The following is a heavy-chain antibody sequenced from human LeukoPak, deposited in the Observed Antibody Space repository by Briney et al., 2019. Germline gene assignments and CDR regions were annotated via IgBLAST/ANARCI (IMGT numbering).Heavy chain of an antibody. CDR2: ISTDGRDK. J-gene: IGHJ4*02. Sequence: PGGSLRLSCAASGFSFSNYAMHWARQTPGEGLVWVAVISTDGRDKHYADSVKGRFTISRDNSKSTLYLQMNSLRAEDTAVYYCARDSAAAAVYYFDYWGQGTLVTVSS. CDR1: GFSFSNYA. D-gene: IGHD6-13*01. CDR3: ARDSAAAAVYYFDY. V-gene: IGHV3-30*04.